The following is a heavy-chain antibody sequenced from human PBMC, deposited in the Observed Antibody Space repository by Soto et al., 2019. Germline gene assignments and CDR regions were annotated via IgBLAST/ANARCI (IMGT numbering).Heavy chain of an antibody. J-gene: IGHJ4*02. Sequence: SETLSLTCTVSGGSISSSSYYWGWIRQPPGKGLVGIGSIYYSGSTYYNPSPKSRVTISVDTSKTQFSLKLSTVTAADTAVYYCAGLPVTMVREVNDYWGQGTLVTVSS. CDR3: AGLPVTMVREVNDY. D-gene: IGHD3-10*01. V-gene: IGHV4-39*01. CDR2: IYYSGST. CDR1: GGSISSSSYY.